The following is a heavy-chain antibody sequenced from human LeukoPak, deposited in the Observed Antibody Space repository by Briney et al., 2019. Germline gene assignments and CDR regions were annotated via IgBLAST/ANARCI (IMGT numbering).Heavy chain of an antibody. D-gene: IGHD4-23*01. CDR1: GFTFSSHW. CDR2: INSDGSSI. V-gene: IGHV3-74*01. CDR3: ARVHTVVNAIDY. J-gene: IGHJ4*02. Sequence: PGGSLRLSCAASGFTFSSHWMHWVRQAPGKGLVWVSRINSDGSSISYADSVKGRFTISRDNAKNTLYLQMNSLRAEDTAVYYCARVHTVVNAIDYWGQGTLVTVSS.